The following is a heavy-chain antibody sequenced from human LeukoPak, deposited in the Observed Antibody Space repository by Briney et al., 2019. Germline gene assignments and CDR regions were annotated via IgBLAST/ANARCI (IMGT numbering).Heavy chain of an antibody. D-gene: IGHD2-2*01. CDR1: GFTFNDAW. Sequence: GGSLRLSCAASGFTFNDAWMSWVRQAPGKGLEWVGRIKSKTDGGTTDYAAPVKGRFTISRDDSKDTLYLQMSSLKIEDTGVYYCTTDAGYSSKWYNYWGQGTLVTVSS. J-gene: IGHJ4*02. V-gene: IGHV3-15*01. CDR2: IKSKTDGGTT. CDR3: TTDAGYSSKWYNY.